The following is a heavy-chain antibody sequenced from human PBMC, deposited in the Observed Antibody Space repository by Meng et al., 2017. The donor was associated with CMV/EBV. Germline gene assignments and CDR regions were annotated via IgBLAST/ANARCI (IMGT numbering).Heavy chain of an antibody. V-gene: IGHV1-2*02. CDR3: ARVQCSSTNCYINWFDP. J-gene: IGHJ5*02. Sequence: ASVKVSCKASGYTFTGHYMHWVRQAPGQGLEWMGWINPNSGGTNYAQKFQGRVTMTRDTSMSTAYMELSRLGSDDTAVYYCARVQCSSTNCYINWFDPWGQGTLVTVSS. CDR1: GYTFTGHY. CDR2: INPNSGGT. D-gene: IGHD2-2*02.